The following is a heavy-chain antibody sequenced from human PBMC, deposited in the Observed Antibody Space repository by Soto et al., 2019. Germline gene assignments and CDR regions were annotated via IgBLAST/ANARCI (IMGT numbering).Heavy chain of an antibody. Sequence: SETLSLTCTVSGGSISSSSYYWGWIRQPPGKGLEWIGSIYYSGSTYYNPSLKSRVTISVDTSKNQFSLKLSSVTAADTAVYYCARHSGGYRPLGYWGQGTLVTVSS. CDR1: GGSISSSSYY. CDR2: IYYSGST. D-gene: IGHD1-26*01. V-gene: IGHV4-39*01. CDR3: ARHSGGYRPLGY. J-gene: IGHJ4*02.